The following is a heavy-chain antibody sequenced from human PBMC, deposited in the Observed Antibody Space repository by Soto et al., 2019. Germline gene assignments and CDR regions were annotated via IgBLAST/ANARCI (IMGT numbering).Heavy chain of an antibody. V-gene: IGHV2-5*02. J-gene: IGHJ5*02. CDR3: ALSVQPAAGTS. CDR2: IYWDDDK. Sequence: QITLKESGPTLVKPTQTLTLTCTFSGFPLNTSGATVGGIRQPPGKSLEWLALIYWDDDKRYSPSLKTRVTITQDTSKNQVVLTLTNTEPVDTATYFCALSVQPAAGTSWGQGTLVTVSS. CDR1: GFPLNTSGAT. D-gene: IGHD6-13*01.